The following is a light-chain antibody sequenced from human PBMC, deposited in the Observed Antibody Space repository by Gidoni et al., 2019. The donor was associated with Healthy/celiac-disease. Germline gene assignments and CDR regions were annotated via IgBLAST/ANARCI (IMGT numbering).Light chain of an antibody. CDR1: NIGSKN. CDR2: RDR. CDR3: QVLDSSSYV. Sequence: SYELTQPLSVSVALGQTARITCGGNNIGSKNVHWYQQTPGQAPVLVIYRDRNRPSGIPERFSGSNSGNTATLTISRAQAGDEADYYCQVLDSSSYVFGTWPKITVL. V-gene: IGLV3-9*01. J-gene: IGLJ1*01.